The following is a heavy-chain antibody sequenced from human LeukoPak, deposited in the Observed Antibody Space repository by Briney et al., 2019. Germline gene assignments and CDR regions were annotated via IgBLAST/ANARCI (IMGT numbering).Heavy chain of an antibody. Sequence: SETLSLTCTVSGGSISSYYWSWIRQPPGKGLEWIGYIYYSGSINYNPSLKSRVTISVDTSKNQFSLKLSSVTAADTAVYYCARRSNVVVPAAMLDYYYMDVWGKGTTVTVSS. CDR1: GGSISSYY. CDR3: ARRSNVVVPAAMLDYYYMDV. CDR2: IYYSGSI. V-gene: IGHV4-59*08. D-gene: IGHD2-2*01. J-gene: IGHJ6*03.